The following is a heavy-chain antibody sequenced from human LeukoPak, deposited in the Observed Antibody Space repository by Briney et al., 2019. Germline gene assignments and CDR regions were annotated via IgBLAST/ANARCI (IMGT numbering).Heavy chain of an antibody. Sequence: ASVKVSCKASGYTFTSYDINWVRQATGQGLEWMGWMNPNSGNTGYAQKFQGRVTMTRNTSISTAYMELSSLRSEDTAVYYCARSASPAMVYPGDAFDIWGQGTMVTVSS. CDR3: ARSASPAMVYPGDAFDI. D-gene: IGHD5-18*01. J-gene: IGHJ3*02. V-gene: IGHV1-8*01. CDR2: MNPNSGNT. CDR1: GYTFTSYD.